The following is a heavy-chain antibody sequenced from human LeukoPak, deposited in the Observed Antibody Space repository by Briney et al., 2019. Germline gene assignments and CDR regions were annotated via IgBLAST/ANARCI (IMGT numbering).Heavy chain of an antibody. V-gene: IGHV3-30*04. CDR3: ARDDIPWYYDSSGNFDY. Sequence: LSGGSLRLSCAASGFTFSSYAIHWVRQAPGKGLEWVAVISYDGNNKYYADSVKGRFTISRDNSKNTLYLQMNSLRAEDTAVYYCARDDIPWYYDSSGNFDYWGQGTLVTVSS. CDR1: GFTFSSYA. CDR2: ISYDGNNK. D-gene: IGHD3-22*01. J-gene: IGHJ4*02.